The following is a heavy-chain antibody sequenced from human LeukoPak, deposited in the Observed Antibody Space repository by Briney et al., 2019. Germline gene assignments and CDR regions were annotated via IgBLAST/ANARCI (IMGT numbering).Heavy chain of an antibody. CDR2: IYTSGST. CDR1: GGSISSGSYY. J-gene: IGHJ3*02. Sequence: SETLSLTCTVSGGSISSGSYYWSWIRQPAGKGLEWIGRIYTSGSTNYNPSLKSRVTISVDTSKNQFSLKLSSVTAADTAVYYCARWGMGDYVYYAFDIWGQGTMVTVSS. V-gene: IGHV4-61*02. D-gene: IGHD4-17*01. CDR3: ARWGMGDYVYYAFDI.